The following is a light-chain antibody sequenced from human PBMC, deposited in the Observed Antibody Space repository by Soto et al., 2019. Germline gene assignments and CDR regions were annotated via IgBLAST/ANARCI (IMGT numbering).Light chain of an antibody. CDR2: KAS. V-gene: IGKV1-5*03. Sequence: DIQMHQSHSTPSASIEDRVTVTCRASQSVSSWLGCYQQKPGKAPKLLIYKASSLESGVPSRFSGSGSGTEFTLTISILHPDDFATYYCQQYNSYPWTFGQGTKVDI. CDR3: QQYNSYPWT. J-gene: IGKJ1*01. CDR1: QSVSSW.